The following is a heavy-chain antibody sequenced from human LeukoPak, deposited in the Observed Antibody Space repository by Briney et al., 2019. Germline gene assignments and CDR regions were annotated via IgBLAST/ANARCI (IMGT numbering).Heavy chain of an antibody. V-gene: IGHV3-7*01. CDR2: IKEDGSEK. Sequence: QTGGSLRLSCAASGFTFSSSWMIWVRQAPGKGLEWVASIKEDGSEKYYVDSVKGRFTVSRDNSKNTLYLQMNSLRAEDTAVYYCAKSSSGPKYYFDYWGQGTLVTVSS. D-gene: IGHD6-19*01. J-gene: IGHJ4*02. CDR1: GFTFSSSW. CDR3: AKSSSGPKYYFDY.